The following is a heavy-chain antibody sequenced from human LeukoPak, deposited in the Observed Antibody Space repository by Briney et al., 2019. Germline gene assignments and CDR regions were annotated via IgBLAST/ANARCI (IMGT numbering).Heavy chain of an antibody. CDR3: ASVYEYGMDV. CDR1: GYTVTSYY. J-gene: IGHJ6*02. V-gene: IGHV1-46*01. Sequence: VASVKVSCKASGYTVTSYYMHWVRQAPGQGLEWMGILNPSGGSTSYAQKFQGRATLTRATSTSTVYMELSSLRSEDTAVYYCASVYEYGMDVWGQGTTVIVSS. CDR2: LNPSGGST.